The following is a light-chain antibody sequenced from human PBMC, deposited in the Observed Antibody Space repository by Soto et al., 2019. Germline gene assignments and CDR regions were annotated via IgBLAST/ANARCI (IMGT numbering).Light chain of an antibody. CDR1: SSDVGGYNY. V-gene: IGLV2-14*03. Sequence: QSAVTQPASVSGSPGQSITISCTGTSSDVGGYNYVSWFQQHPGKAPKLKIYEVSNRPSGVSNRFSGSKSGYTASLTISELQAEDEADYYCTSFTSSSTWVFGGGTKVTVL. CDR3: TSFTSSSTWV. J-gene: IGLJ3*02. CDR2: EVS.